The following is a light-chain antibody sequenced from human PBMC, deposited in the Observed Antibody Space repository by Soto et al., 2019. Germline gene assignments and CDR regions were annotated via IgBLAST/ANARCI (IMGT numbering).Light chain of an antibody. CDR2: DTS. CDR3: QQRTTWSALS. J-gene: IGKJ4*01. Sequence: EIVLTQSPGTLYLSPGERATLSCRASQSIDTYLAWYQQKPGQAPRLLIYDTSKRATGIPARFSGSGSAADYTLTIITLEPEDFAVYYCQQRTTWSALSFGGGTRVEL. V-gene: IGKV3-11*01. CDR1: QSIDTY.